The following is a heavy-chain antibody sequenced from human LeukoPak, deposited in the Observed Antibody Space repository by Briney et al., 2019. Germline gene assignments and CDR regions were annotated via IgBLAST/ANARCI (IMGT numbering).Heavy chain of an antibody. D-gene: IGHD6-6*01. CDR1: GGSFGGYY. V-gene: IGHV4-34*01. J-gene: IGHJ5*02. Sequence: SETLSLTCAVYGGSFGGYYWSWIRQPPGKGLEWIGEINHSGSTNYNPSLKSRVTISVDTSKNQFSLKLSSVTAADTAVYYCATGINSSSVWFDPWGQGTLVTVSS. CDR3: ATGINSSSVWFDP. CDR2: INHSGST.